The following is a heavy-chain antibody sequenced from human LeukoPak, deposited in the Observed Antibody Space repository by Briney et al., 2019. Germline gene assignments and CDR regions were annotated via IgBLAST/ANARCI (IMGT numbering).Heavy chain of an antibody. CDR1: GFSFSTYW. CDR3: ARDSDVATYDY. J-gene: IGHJ4*02. Sequence: PGGSLRLSCAASGFSFSTYWLSWVREAPGKALEWVANMKPAGSEIYYVDSVKGRFIISRDNAKNSLYLQMNSLRVEDTAVYYCARDSDVATYDYWGQGTLVTVSS. D-gene: IGHD5-12*01. V-gene: IGHV3-7*01. CDR2: MKPAGSEI.